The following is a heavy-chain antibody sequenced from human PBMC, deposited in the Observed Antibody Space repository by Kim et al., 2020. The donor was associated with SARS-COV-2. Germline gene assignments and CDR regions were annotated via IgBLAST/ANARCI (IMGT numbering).Heavy chain of an antibody. Sequence: ASVKVSCKASGYSFTTYYMYWVRQAPGQGLEWMGRIDPSGGSTFYAQKFQGRVTMTKDTSTSTLYMELSSLRSEDTAVYYCAGDVVAVPVTGFDYWGQGTLVTVSS. CDR1: GYSFTTYY. J-gene: IGHJ4*02. CDR2: IDPSGGST. CDR3: AGDVVAVPVTGFDY. D-gene: IGHD2-21*01. V-gene: IGHV1-46*01.